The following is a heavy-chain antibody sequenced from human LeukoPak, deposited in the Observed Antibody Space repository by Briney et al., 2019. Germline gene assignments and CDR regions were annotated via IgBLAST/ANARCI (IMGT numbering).Heavy chain of an antibody. D-gene: IGHD3-22*01. CDR1: GGSISSGDYY. J-gene: IGHJ4*02. CDR3: ARSFDDLVIYFDY. Sequence: SQTLSLTCTVSGGSISSGDYYWSWIRQPPGKGLEWIGYIYYSGSTYYNPSLKSRVTISVDTSKNQFSLKLSSVTAADTAVYYCARSFDDLVIYFDYWGQGTLVTVSS. V-gene: IGHV4-30-4*01. CDR2: IYYSGST.